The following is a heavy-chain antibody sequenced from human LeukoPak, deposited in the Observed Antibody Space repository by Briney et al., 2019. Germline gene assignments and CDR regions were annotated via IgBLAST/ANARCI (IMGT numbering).Heavy chain of an antibody. CDR2: IYYSGST. J-gene: IGHJ5*02. Sequence: SQTLSLTCTVSGGSISSYYWSWIRQPPGKGLEWIGYIYYSGSTNYNPSLKSRVTISVDTSKNQFSLKLSSVSAADTAVYYCARVETYYDFWSGDHNWFDPWGQGTLVTVSS. CDR3: ARVETYYDFWSGDHNWFDP. V-gene: IGHV4-59*01. CDR1: GGSISSYY. D-gene: IGHD3-3*01.